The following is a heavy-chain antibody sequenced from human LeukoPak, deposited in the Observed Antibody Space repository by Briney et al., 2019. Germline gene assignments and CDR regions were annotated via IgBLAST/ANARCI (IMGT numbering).Heavy chain of an antibody. J-gene: IGHJ4*02. V-gene: IGHV3-48*02. Sequence: GSLRLSCAASGFPFSSYNMNWVRQAPGKGLEWVSYISRSSSSIYYADSVKGRFTISRDNAKNSVYLQMNSLSDEDTAVYRCARDYGDHGEYFDCWGQGTLVTVSS. CDR3: ARDYGDHGEYFDC. CDR1: GFPFSSYN. D-gene: IGHD4-17*01. CDR2: ISRSSSSI.